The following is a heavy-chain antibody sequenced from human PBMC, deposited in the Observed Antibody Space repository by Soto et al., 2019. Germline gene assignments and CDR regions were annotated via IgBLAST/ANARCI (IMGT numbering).Heavy chain of an antibody. V-gene: IGHV3-48*01. CDR3: ARAPSRGSDWARYLDL. D-gene: IGHD1-26*01. CDR2: ISGSSSNI. Sequence: EVQLVESGGGLVQPGGSLRLSCAASGFSFSNYAMDWVRQAPGKGLERVSYISGSSSNIRYADSVKGRFTTSRDNAKSSVYLQMHSLRADDTAVYYCARAPSRGSDWARYLDLWGRGTLVTVSS. J-gene: IGHJ2*01. CDR1: GFSFSNYA.